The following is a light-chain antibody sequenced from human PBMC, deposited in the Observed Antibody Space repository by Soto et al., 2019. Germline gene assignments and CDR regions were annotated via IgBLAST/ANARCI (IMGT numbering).Light chain of an antibody. CDR1: QSVSSN. J-gene: IGKJ1*01. Sequence: EIVMTQSPATLSVSPGERATLSCRASQSVSSNLAWYQLKPGQAPRVLIYGASTRATGIPARFSGSGSGTEFTLTISSLQSQDFAVYYCQHYNNWPRTFGQRTKVEIK. CDR2: GAS. CDR3: QHYNNWPRT. V-gene: IGKV3-15*01.